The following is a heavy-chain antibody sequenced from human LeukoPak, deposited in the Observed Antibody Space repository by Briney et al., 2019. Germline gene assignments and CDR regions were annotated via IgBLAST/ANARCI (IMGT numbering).Heavy chain of an antibody. CDR2: INSDGTGT. Sequence: GGSLRLSCAASGFTFSSHWMHWVRQAPGKGPVWVSRINSDGTGTMYADPVKGRFTISRDNAKNTLYLQMNSLRAEDTAVYYCAKHPAFDIWGQGTMVTVSS. CDR1: GFTFSSHW. J-gene: IGHJ3*02. V-gene: IGHV3-74*03. CDR3: AKHPAFDI.